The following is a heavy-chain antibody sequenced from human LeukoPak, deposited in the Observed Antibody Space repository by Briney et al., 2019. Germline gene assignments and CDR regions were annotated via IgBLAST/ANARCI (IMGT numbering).Heavy chain of an antibody. Sequence: PSETLSLTCSVSGGPISGTTYYWGWVRQPPGKGLEWIGAIYYTWNTYHNPSLKSRATMSLDTSRNQFSLKLSSVTAADTAVYYCARLIKATTHFDYWGQGILATVSS. CDR1: GGPISGTTYY. CDR3: ARLIKATTHFDY. J-gene: IGHJ4*02. D-gene: IGHD4-17*01. CDR2: IYYTWNT. V-gene: IGHV4-39*07.